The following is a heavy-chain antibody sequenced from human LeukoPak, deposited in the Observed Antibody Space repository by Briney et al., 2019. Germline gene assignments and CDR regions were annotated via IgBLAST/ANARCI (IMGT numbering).Heavy chain of an antibody. V-gene: IGHV4-39*01. J-gene: IGHJ6*03. CDR3: ARRGISQGYYMDV. CDR1: GGSISSSRYY. D-gene: IGHD6-13*01. CDR2: IYYSGTT. Sequence: PSETLSLTCTVSGGSISSSRYYGGWIRQPPGKGLEWIGSIYYSGTTYYNPSLKSRVTISVDTSKNQFSLKLSSVTAADTAVFYCARRGISQGYYMDVWGKGTTVTISS.